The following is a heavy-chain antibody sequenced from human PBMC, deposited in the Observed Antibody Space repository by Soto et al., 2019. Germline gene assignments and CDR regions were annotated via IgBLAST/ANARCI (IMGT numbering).Heavy chain of an antibody. V-gene: IGHV5-51*01. CDR3: ARGGTSSSRFFDF. J-gene: IGHJ4*02. Sequence: IGWVRQMPGKGLELMGVIYSSDSDTRYSPSFQGQVTISADKSITTAYLQWSSLKASDTAIYYCARGGTSSSRFFDFWGQGTLVTVSS. D-gene: IGHD6-6*01. CDR2: IYSSDSDT.